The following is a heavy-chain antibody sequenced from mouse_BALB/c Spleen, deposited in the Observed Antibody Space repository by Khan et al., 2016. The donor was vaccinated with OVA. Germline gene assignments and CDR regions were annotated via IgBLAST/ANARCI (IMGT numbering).Heavy chain of an antibody. J-gene: IGHJ3*01. Sequence: QIQLVQSGPELKKPGETVKISCKASGYTFTDYGMNWVKQAPGKDLKWMGWINTYTGESTYADDFKGRFAFSLETSASTAYLQNNNLTNEDSATYFCARSNGNYWFAYWGQGALVTVSA. CDR3: ARSNGNYWFAY. CDR1: GYTFTDYG. V-gene: IGHV9-3-1*01. D-gene: IGHD2-1*01. CDR2: INTYTGES.